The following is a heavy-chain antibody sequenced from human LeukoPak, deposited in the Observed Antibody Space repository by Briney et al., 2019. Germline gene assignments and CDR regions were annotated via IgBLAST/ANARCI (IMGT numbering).Heavy chain of an antibody. D-gene: IGHD3-3*01. Sequence: GGSLRLSCAASGFTFSSYEMNWVRQAPGKGLEWVSYISSSGSTIYYADSVKGRFTISRDNAKNSPFLQMNSLRAEDTALYFCGRAYDFSRHWGQGTLVTVSS. CDR2: ISSSGSTI. J-gene: IGHJ4*02. V-gene: IGHV3-48*03. CDR1: GFTFSSYE. CDR3: GRAYDFSRH.